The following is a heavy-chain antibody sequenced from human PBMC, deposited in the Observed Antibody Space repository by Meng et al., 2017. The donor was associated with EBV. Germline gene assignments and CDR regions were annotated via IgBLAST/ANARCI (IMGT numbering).Heavy chain of an antibody. CDR2: LIPMSGAP. Sequence: QLGAGVEKPGSCVKVSCRTSGGTFKSDAVSWVRKAPGQGLEWMGGLIPMSGAPHYAQKFQDRVTIIADESTSTHSMELNNLRSEDTAMYYCASESGRGFTPDYWGQGTLVTVSS. D-gene: IGHD3-10*01. CDR1: GGTFKSDA. CDR3: ASESGRGFTPDY. V-gene: IGHV1-69*01. J-gene: IGHJ4*02.